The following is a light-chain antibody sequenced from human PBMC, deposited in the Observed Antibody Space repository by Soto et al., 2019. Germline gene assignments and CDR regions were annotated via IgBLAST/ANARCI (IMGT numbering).Light chain of an antibody. CDR2: VKSDGSH. Sequence: QLVLTQSPSAXXXXXXXXXXTCTLSSGHGNYVIAWHQQQPEKGPRYLMKVKSDGSHTKGDGIPDRFSGSSSGAERYLAISSLQSEDEADYYCQTWDTGIVVFGGGTKLTV. J-gene: IGLJ2*01. CDR3: QTWDTGIVV. V-gene: IGLV4-69*01. CDR1: SGHGNYV.